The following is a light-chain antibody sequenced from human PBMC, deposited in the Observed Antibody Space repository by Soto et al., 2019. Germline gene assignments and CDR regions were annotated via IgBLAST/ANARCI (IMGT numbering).Light chain of an antibody. CDR1: PSVSSY. Sequence: EIVLTQSPATLSLSPGEKATLSCRASPSVSSYLAWYQQKPGQAPRLLMYDASIRATGIPARFSGTGSGTDFTLTITSLEPEDFAVYYGQQRSDWPWTFGQGTKVEIK. CDR3: QQRSDWPWT. CDR2: DAS. V-gene: IGKV3-11*01. J-gene: IGKJ1*01.